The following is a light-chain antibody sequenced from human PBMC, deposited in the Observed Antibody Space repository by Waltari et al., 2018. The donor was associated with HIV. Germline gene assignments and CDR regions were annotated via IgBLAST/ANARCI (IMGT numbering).Light chain of an antibody. CDR1: SRDVGGYTY. CDR3: SSYSSSTALVV. J-gene: IGLJ2*01. Sequence: QSALTQPASVSGAPGPSITISCPGTSRDVGGYTYVSWYQQHPGKAPKLMIFDVSNRPSGVSNRFSGSKSGNTASLTISGLQAEDEAHYFCSSYSSSTALVVFGGGTKVTVL. V-gene: IGLV2-14*03. CDR2: DVS.